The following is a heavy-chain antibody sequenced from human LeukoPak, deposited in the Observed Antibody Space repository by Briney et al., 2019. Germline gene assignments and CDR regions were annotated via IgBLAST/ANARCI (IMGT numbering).Heavy chain of an antibody. CDR2: INSSGSTI. V-gene: IGHV3-11*01. Sequence: PGGSLRLSCAASGFTFSDYYMSWIRQAPGKGLEWVSYINSSGSTIYYADSVKGRFTISRDNAKNSLYLQMNSVRAEDPAVYVCASGLRCFSLADAFDIWGQGTMVTVPS. J-gene: IGHJ3*02. CDR1: GFTFSDYY. D-gene: IGHD2-2*01. CDR3: ASGLRCFSLADAFDI.